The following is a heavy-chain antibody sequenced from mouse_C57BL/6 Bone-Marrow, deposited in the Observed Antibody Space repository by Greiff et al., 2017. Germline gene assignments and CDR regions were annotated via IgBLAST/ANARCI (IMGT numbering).Heavy chain of an antibody. Sequence: VQLQQSGAELAKPGASVKLSCKASGYTFTSSWMHWVKQRPGQGLEWIGYINPSSGYTKYNQKFKDKATLTADKSSSTAYMQLSSLTYEDSAVYYCANSYYSNYRFAYWGQGTLVTVSA. D-gene: IGHD2-5*01. V-gene: IGHV1-7*01. CDR3: ANSYYSNYRFAY. J-gene: IGHJ3*01. CDR2: INPSSGYT. CDR1: GYTFTSSW.